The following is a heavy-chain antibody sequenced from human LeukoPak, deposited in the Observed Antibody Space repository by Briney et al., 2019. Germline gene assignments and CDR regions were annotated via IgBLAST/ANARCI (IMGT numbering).Heavy chain of an antibody. CDR1: GGSISSSSYY. D-gene: IGHD6-19*01. CDR3: ASSLVWQWLVRAFDY. V-gene: IGHV4-39*01. J-gene: IGHJ4*02. CDR2: IYYSGST. Sequence: PSETLSLTCTVSGGSISSSSYYWGWIRQPPGKGLEWIGSIYYSGSTYYNPSLKSRVTISVDTSKNQFSLKLSSVTAADTAVYYCASSLVWQWLVRAFDYWGQGTLVTVSS.